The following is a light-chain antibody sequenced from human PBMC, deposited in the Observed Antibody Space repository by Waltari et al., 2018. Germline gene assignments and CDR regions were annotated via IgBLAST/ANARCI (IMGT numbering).Light chain of an antibody. CDR3: QQRSNWPPEYT. Sequence: EIVLTQSPATLSLSPGESATLSSRASQSVSSYLAWYQQKPGQAPRLLIYDAFNRATGIPARFSGSGSGTDFTLTISSLEPEDFAVYYCQQRSNWPPEYTFGQGTKLEI. CDR2: DAF. J-gene: IGKJ2*01. CDR1: QSVSSY. V-gene: IGKV3-11*01.